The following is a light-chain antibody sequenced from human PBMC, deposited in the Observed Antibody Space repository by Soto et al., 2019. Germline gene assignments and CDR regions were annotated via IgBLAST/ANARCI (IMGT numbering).Light chain of an antibody. CDR2: DAS. Sequence: EIVLTQSPATLSLSPGERATLSCRASQSVSSYLAWYQQKPGQAPRLLIYDASNRATGIPARFSGSGSGTDFTLTISRLEPEDFAVYYCQQRSNWQRTFGQGTKVEIK. V-gene: IGKV3-11*01. CDR3: QQRSNWQRT. J-gene: IGKJ1*01. CDR1: QSVSSY.